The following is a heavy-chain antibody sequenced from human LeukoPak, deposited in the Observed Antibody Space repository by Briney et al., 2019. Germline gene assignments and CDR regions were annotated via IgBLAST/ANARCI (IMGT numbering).Heavy chain of an antibody. J-gene: IGHJ6*03. D-gene: IGHD3-3*01. CDR3: AKGYIRYDFWSGYYSRAYYYYYMDV. V-gene: IGHV3-23*01. CDR2: ISGSGGST. CDR1: GFTFSSYA. Sequence: PGGSLRLSCAASGFTFSSYAMSWVRQAPGKGLEWVSAISGSGGSTYYADSVKGRFTISRDNSKNTLYLQMNSLRAEDTAVYYCAKGYIRYDFWSGYYSRAYYYYYMDVWGKGTTVTVSS.